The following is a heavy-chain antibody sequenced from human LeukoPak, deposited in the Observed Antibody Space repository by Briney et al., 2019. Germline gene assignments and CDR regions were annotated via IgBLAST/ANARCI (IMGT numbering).Heavy chain of an antibody. J-gene: IGHJ5*02. CDR2: IRDGGEA. Sequence: PGGSLRLSCAVSGFRVSDYYMSWVRQAPGKGLGWVGLIRDGGEAFYADFVRGRFAISRDESENTLYLQMHSLRVEDTAVYFCARDRAALQDWVEFDPWGQGTPVIVSS. V-gene: IGHV3-66*02. D-gene: IGHD3/OR15-3a*01. CDR3: ARDRAALQDWVEFDP. CDR1: GFRVSDYY.